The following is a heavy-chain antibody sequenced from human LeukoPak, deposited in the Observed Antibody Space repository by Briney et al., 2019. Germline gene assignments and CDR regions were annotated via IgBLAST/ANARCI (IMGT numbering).Heavy chain of an antibody. CDR3: ARKDTAMVIFDAFDI. CDR2: IKQDGSEK. CDR1: GCTFSSYW. J-gene: IGHJ3*02. V-gene: IGHV3-7*01. D-gene: IGHD5-18*01. Sequence: GGALTLSCAASGCTFSSYWMSWVRQAPAKGLDWVANIKQDGSEKYYVDSAKGRFTISRDNAKNSLYLQMNSLRAEDTAVYYCARKDTAMVIFDAFDIWGQGTMVTVYS.